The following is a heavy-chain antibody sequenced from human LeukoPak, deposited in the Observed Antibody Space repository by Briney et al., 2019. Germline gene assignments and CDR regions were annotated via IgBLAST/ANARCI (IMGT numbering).Heavy chain of an antibody. V-gene: IGHV1-46*01. Sequence: ASVKVSCKASGYTFTSYYMHWVRQAPGQGLEWMGIINPSGGSTSYAQKFQGRVTMTRDTSTSTVYMELSSLRSEDTAVYYCARPLYYYDSSGTGYFDYWGQGTLVTVSS. J-gene: IGHJ4*02. CDR3: ARPLYYYDSSGTGYFDY. CDR1: GYTFTSYY. CDR2: INPSGGST. D-gene: IGHD3-22*01.